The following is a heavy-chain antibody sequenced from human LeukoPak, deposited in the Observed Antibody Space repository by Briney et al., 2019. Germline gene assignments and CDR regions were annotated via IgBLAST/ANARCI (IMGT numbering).Heavy chain of an antibody. J-gene: IGHJ4*02. V-gene: IGHV1-69*13. D-gene: IGHD1-1*01. Sequence: SVTVSCKASGYTFTSYDIDWVRQATGQGLEWMGGIIPIFGTANYAQKFQGRVTITADESTSTAYMELKSLSSEDTAVYYCARALHLELHSYFDSWGQGTLVTVSS. CDR2: IIPIFGTA. CDR1: GYTFTSYD. CDR3: ARALHLELHSYFDS.